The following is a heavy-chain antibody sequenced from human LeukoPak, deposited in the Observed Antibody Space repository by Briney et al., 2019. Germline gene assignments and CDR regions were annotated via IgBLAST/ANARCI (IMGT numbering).Heavy chain of an antibody. D-gene: IGHD6-19*01. Sequence: PGGSLRLSCAASEFSVGSNYMTWVRQAPGKGLEWVSLIYSGGSTYYADSVKGRFTISRDNSKNTLYLQMNSLRAEDTAVYYCARDLGSGWYYFDYWGQGTLVTVSS. CDR3: ARDLGSGWYYFDY. V-gene: IGHV3-66*01. CDR1: EFSVGSNY. CDR2: IYSGGST. J-gene: IGHJ4*02.